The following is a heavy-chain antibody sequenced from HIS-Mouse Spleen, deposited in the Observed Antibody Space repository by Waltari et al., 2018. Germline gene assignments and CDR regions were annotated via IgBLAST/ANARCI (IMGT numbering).Heavy chain of an antibody. CDR1: GYTFTGYY. CDR3: ARLGVFDY. V-gene: IGHV1-2*02. D-gene: IGHD2-8*01. CDR2: INPNSGGI. J-gene: IGHJ4*02. Sequence: QVQLVQSGAEVKKPGASVKVSCKASGYTFTGYYMHWVRPAPGQGLEWMGWINPNSGGINYAQTFQGRVTMTRDTSISTAYMELSRLRSDDTAVYYCARLGVFDYWGQGTLVTVSS.